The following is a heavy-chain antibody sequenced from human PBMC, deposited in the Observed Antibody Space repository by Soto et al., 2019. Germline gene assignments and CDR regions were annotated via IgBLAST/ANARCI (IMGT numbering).Heavy chain of an antibody. CDR3: AKSLADFWSGDSNSRDY. D-gene: IGHD3-3*01. CDR2: ISWNSGSI. CDR1: GFTFDDYA. J-gene: IGHJ4*02. Sequence: EVQLVESGGGLVQPGRSLRLSCAASGFTFDDYAMHWVRQAPGKGLEWVSGISWNSGSIGYADSVKGRFTISRDNAKNSMYLQMNSLRAEDTALYYCAKSLADFWSGDSNSRDYWGQGTLVTVSS. V-gene: IGHV3-9*01.